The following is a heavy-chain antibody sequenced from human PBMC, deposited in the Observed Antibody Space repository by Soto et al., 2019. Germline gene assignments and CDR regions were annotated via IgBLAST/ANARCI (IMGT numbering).Heavy chain of an antibody. J-gene: IGHJ4*02. D-gene: IGHD3-22*01. CDR3: ARVIYFDSSGFSV. CDR2: ISSSSDYI. Sequence: PGGSLRLSCAASGFTFSSYSMYWVRQAPGKGLEWVSSISSSSDYIYYADSLQGRFTISRDNAKNSLYLQMNSLRAEDTAVYYCARVIYFDSSGFSVGGQGTLVTVSS. V-gene: IGHV3-21*01. CDR1: GFTFSSYS.